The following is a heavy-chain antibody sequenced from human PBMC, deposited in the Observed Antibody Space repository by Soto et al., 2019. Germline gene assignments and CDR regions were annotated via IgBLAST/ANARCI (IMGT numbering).Heavy chain of an antibody. V-gene: IGHV4-4*02. CDR2: IYHMGST. Sequence: QVQLQESGPGLVKPSGTLSLTCNVSGDSISSSNWWSWVRQPPGKGLEWIGEIYHMGSTNDNPSLKSLVIISVDKYKNQLFLKLTSVTAAATAVYFCARGERQQQRDCWGQGTLVTVSS. J-gene: IGHJ4*02. CDR3: ARGERQQQRDC. CDR1: GDSISSSNW. D-gene: IGHD6-13*01.